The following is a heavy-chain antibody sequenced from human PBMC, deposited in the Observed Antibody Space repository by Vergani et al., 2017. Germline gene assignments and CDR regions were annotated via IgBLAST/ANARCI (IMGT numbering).Heavy chain of an antibody. V-gene: IGHV1-69*12. CDR1: GGTFSSYA. J-gene: IGHJ6*02. CDR2: IIPILGTA. Sequence: QVQLVQSGAEVKKPGSSVKVSCKASGGTFSSYAISWVRQAPGQGLEWMGGIIPILGTANYAQQFQGRVTITADESTSTTYMGLSSLRSEDTAVYYCASPRSGYDVEAVAGHVYYYYGMDVWGQGTTVTVSS. CDR3: ASPRSGYDVEAVAGHVYYYYGMDV. D-gene: IGHD5-12*01.